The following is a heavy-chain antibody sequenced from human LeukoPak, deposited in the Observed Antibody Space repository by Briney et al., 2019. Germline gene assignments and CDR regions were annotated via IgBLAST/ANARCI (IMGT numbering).Heavy chain of an antibody. CDR1: GFTFSDYY. CDR2: ISSSNSYT. J-gene: IGHJ6*02. CDR3: ARDLGYYDSSGDYYYYGMDV. D-gene: IGHD3-22*01. Sequence: PGGSLRLSCAASGFTFSDYYMSWIRQAPGKGLEWVSYISSSNSYTNYADSVKGRFTISRDNAKNSLYLQMNSLRAEDTAVYYCARDLGYYDSSGDYYYYGMDVWGQGTTVNVSS. V-gene: IGHV3-11*05.